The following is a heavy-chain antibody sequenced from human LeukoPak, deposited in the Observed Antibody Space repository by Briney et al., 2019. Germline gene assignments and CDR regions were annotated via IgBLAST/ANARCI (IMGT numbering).Heavy chain of an antibody. CDR1: GFTFSSYA. J-gene: IGHJ4*02. CDR2: ISGSGGST. V-gene: IGHV3-23*01. CDR3: AKDDALRFLEWLSRGALFDY. Sequence: GGSLRLSCAASGFTFSSYAMSWVRQAPGKGLEWVSAISGSGGSTYYADPVKGRFTISRDNSKNTLYLQMNSLRAEDTAVYYCAKDDALRFLEWLSRGALFDYWGQGTLVTVSS. D-gene: IGHD3-3*01.